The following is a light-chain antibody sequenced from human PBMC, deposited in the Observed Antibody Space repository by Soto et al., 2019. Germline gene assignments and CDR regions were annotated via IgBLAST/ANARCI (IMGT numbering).Light chain of an antibody. CDR1: SSDVGGYHS. J-gene: IGLJ2*01. CDR3: CSHAGSYTFVV. CDR2: DVS. V-gene: IGLV2-11*01. Sequence: QSALTQPRSVSGSPGQSVTISCTGTSSDVGGYHSVSWYQQHPGKAPKLIIYDVSKRPSGVPDRFSGSKSGNTASLTISGLQAEDEADYYGCSHAGSYTFVVFGGGTKLTVL.